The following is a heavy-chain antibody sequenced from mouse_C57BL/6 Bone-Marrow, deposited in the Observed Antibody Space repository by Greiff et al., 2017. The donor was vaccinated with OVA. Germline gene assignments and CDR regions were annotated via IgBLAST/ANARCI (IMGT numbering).Heavy chain of an antibody. D-gene: IGHD4-1*01. CDR2: ISNGGGST. Sequence: EVQGVESGGGLVQPGGSLKLSCAASGFTFSDYYMYWVRQTPEKRLEWVAYISNGGGSTYYPDTVKGRFTISRDNAKNTLYLQMSRLKSEDTAMYYCARRRANWDYFDDWGQGTTLTVSS. CDR3: ARRRANWDYFDD. CDR1: GFTFSDYY. J-gene: IGHJ2*01. V-gene: IGHV5-12*01.